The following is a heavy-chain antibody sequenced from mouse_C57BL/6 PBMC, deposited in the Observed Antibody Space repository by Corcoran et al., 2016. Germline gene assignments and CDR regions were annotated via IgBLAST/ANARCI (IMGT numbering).Heavy chain of an antibody. CDR3: ARKYSKYVTLFAY. J-gene: IGHJ3*01. D-gene: IGHD2-5*01. V-gene: IGHV9-3*01. Sequence: QIQLVQSGPELKKPGETVKISCKASGYTFTTYGMSWVKQAPGKGLKWMGWINTYSGVPTYADDFKGRFAFSLETSASTAYLQINNLKNEDTATYFCARKYSKYVTLFAYWGQGTLVTVSA. CDR2: INTYSGVP. CDR1: GYTFTTYG.